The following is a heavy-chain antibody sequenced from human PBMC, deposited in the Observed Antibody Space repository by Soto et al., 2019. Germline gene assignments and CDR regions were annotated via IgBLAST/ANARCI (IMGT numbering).Heavy chain of an antibody. CDR2: ISAYNGNT. CDR1: GYTFTSYG. D-gene: IGHD5-18*01. CDR3: ARNVDTAMVTYYYGMDV. V-gene: IGHV1-18*01. J-gene: IGHJ6*02. Sequence: QVQLVQSGAEVKKPGASVKVSCKASGYTFTSYGISWVRQAPGQGLEWMGWISAYNGNTNYAQKLQGRVTMTTDTSTSTAYMELRSLRCDDTAVYYCARNVDTAMVTYYYGMDVWGQGTTVTVSS.